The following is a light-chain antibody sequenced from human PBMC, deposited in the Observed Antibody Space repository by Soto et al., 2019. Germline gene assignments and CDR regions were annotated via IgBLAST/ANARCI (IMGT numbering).Light chain of an antibody. CDR3: QSYDSSLSGAV. CDR1: SSNIGAGYD. Sequence: QLVLTQPPSVSGAPGQRVTISCTGSSSNIGAGYDVHWYQQLPGTAPKLLIYDNSNRPSGVPDRFSGSKSGTSASLAITGLQAEDEADYYCQSYDSSLSGAVFGGGTQLT. CDR2: DNS. V-gene: IGLV1-40*01. J-gene: IGLJ7*01.